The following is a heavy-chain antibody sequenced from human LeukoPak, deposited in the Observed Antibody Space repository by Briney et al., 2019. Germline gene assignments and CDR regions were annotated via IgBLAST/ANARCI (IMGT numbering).Heavy chain of an antibody. Sequence: PSETLSLTCTVSGASISSTTYYWGWIRQPPRKGLEWIASIYYSGSTYYNPSLKSRVTISVDTSKNQFSLKLSSVTAADTAVYYCARDAGNTYYGSGGVNYWGQGTLVTVSS. D-gene: IGHD3-10*01. CDR1: GASISSTTYY. CDR2: IYYSGST. CDR3: ARDAGNTYYGSGGVNY. V-gene: IGHV4-39*02. J-gene: IGHJ4*02.